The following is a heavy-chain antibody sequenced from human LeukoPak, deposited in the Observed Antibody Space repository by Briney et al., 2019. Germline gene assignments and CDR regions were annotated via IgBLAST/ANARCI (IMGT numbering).Heavy chain of an antibody. Sequence: GESLKISCQGSGYSFSTYWIAWVRQMPGKGLEYMGIIYPGDSDTRYSPSFQGQATISADESISTAYLQWSSLRASDTAIYYCARQAREHSSYNGAPFDFWGQGTMVTVS. J-gene: IGHJ3*01. D-gene: IGHD5-24*01. V-gene: IGHV5-51*01. CDR1: GYSFSTYW. CDR2: IYPGDSDT. CDR3: ARQAREHSSYNGAPFDF.